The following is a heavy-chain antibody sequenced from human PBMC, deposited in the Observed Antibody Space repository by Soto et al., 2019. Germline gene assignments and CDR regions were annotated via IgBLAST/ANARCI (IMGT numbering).Heavy chain of an antibody. Sequence: GASVKVSCKSSGGTFSSYAISCVRQAPGQGLEWMGGIIPIFGTANYAQKFQGRVTITADESTSTAYMELSSLRSEDTAVYYCARDLLDTAMVDDAFDIWGQGTMVTVSS. V-gene: IGHV1-69*13. D-gene: IGHD5-18*01. CDR3: ARDLLDTAMVDDAFDI. CDR2: IIPIFGTA. CDR1: GGTFSSYA. J-gene: IGHJ3*02.